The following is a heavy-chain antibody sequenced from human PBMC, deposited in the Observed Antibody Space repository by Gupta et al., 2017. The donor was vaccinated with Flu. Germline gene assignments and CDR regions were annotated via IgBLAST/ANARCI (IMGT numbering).Heavy chain of an antibody. J-gene: IGHJ6*02. Sequence: QVQLQESGPGLVKPSETLSLTCTVSGGSISSYYWSWIRQPPGKGLEWIGYIYYSGSTNYNPSLKSRVTISVDTSKNQFSLKLSSVTAADTAVYYCARVISYYDFWSGYSNPKYYYYGMDVWGQGTTVTVSS. CDR3: ARVISYYDFWSGYSNPKYYYYGMDV. CDR2: IYYSGST. CDR1: GGSISSYY. V-gene: IGHV4-59*01. D-gene: IGHD3-3*01.